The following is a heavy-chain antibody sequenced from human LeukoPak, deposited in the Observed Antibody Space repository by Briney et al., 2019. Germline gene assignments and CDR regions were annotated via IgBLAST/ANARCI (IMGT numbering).Heavy chain of an antibody. CDR3: ARAGAYGSGSH. J-gene: IGHJ4*02. V-gene: IGHV3-30*04. Sequence: GGSLRLSCAASGFTFTSYAMHWVRQAPGKGLEWVAVISFAGDIYYYADSVKGRFTISRDNSRSTLYLHMNSLRAEDTAVYYCARAGAYGSGSHWGQGTLVTVSS. CDR1: GFTFTSYA. CDR2: ISFAGDIY. D-gene: IGHD3-10*01.